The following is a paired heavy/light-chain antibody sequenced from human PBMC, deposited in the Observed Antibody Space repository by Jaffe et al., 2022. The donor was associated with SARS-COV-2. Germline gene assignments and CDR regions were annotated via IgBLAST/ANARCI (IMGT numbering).Light chain of an antibody. CDR1: QSVHNN. V-gene: IGKV3D-15*01. CDR3: QQYNSWPLT. Sequence: EIVMTQSPATLSVSPGERATLSCRASQSVHNNLAWYQQKPGQAPRVLIYVASARATGIPARFSGSGFGTEFTLTISSLQSEDFAVYYCQQYNSWPLTFGQGTRLEIK. CDR2: VAS. J-gene: IGKJ5*01.
Heavy chain of an antibody. CDR2: ITGSGDNT. CDR3: ANHRWEVSYYHYHMDV. V-gene: IGHV3-23*04. Sequence: EVKLVESGGGLVQPGGSLRLSCAASGFTFSTYAMSWVRQAPGKGLEWVSSITGSGDNTYYADSVTGRFTISRDNSKNTLYLQMNSLRAEDAAVYYCANHRWEVSYYHYHMDVWGKGTTVTVSS. CDR1: GFTFSTYA. D-gene: IGHD1-26*01. J-gene: IGHJ6*03.